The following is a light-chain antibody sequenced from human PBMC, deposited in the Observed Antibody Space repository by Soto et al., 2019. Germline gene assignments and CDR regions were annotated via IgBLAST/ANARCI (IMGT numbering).Light chain of an antibody. CDR1: WYNIGKNL. CDR2: MTN. Sequence: QSVLPQPPSASGTPGQPVTISCSGGWYNIGKNLGYWYQQLPGTAPKLLIYMTNQRPSGVPDRFSGSKSGSSASLAVSGLRSEDEAVYYCSSYTTITTLFLVFGNGTKVTVL. CDR3: SSYTTITTLFLV. V-gene: IGLV1-47*01. J-gene: IGLJ1*01.